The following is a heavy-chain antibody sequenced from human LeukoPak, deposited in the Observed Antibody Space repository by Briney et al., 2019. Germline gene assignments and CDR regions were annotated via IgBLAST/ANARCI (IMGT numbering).Heavy chain of an antibody. Sequence: PGGSLRLSCAASGFTFDDYAMHWVRQAPGKGLEWVSGISWNSGSIGYADSVKGRFTISRDNAKNSLYLQMNSLRAEDTALYYCAKEVYGAFDIWGQGTMVTVSS. CDR1: GFTFDDYA. CDR3: AKEVYGAFDI. CDR2: ISWNSGSI. D-gene: IGHD5/OR15-5a*01. V-gene: IGHV3-9*01. J-gene: IGHJ3*02.